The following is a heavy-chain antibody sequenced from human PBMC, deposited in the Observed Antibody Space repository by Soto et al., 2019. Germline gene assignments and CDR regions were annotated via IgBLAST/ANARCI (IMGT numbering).Heavy chain of an antibody. CDR1: GGSISSSSYY. D-gene: IGHD3-16*01. CDR2: IYYSGST. CDR3: ARLIMITFGGAPH. Sequence: SETLSLTCTVSGGSISSSSYYWGWIRQPPGKGLEWIGSIYYSGSTYYNPSLKSRVTISVDTSKNQFSLKLSSVTAADTAVYYCARLIMITFGGAPHWGQGTLVTVSS. J-gene: IGHJ4*02. V-gene: IGHV4-39*01.